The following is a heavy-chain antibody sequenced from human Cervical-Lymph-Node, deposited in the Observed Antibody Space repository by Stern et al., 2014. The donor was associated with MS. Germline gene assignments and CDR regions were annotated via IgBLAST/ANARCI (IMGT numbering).Heavy chain of an antibody. J-gene: IGHJ6*02. CDR3: ARDVMDIVPYYYGMDV. CDR1: GFNFSNYA. Sequence: VHLVESGAGVDQPGTALRLSCAASGFNFSNYAMHWVRQAPGKGLEWVAVISYDGSKKYYADSVKGRFTISRDNSKNTVYLQMNSLRAEDTAVFYCARDVMDIVPYYYGMDVWGQGTTVTVSS. CDR2: ISYDGSKK. D-gene: IGHD5-12*01. V-gene: IGHV3-30*01.